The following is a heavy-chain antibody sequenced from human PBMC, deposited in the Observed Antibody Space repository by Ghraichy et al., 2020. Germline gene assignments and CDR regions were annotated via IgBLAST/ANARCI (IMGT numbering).Heavy chain of an antibody. D-gene: IGHD5-24*01. V-gene: IGHV3-11*01. Sequence: GGSLRLSCTASEFTFTHYYMSWIRQAPGKGLEWVSYISTSGNTKYYADSVKGRFTISRDNTKNSLYLQMNSLRAEDTALYYCARNGYNGGFYDHWGQGSLLTSSS. CDR3: ARNGYNGGFYDH. J-gene: IGHJ4*02. CDR2: ISTSGNTK. CDR1: EFTFTHYY.